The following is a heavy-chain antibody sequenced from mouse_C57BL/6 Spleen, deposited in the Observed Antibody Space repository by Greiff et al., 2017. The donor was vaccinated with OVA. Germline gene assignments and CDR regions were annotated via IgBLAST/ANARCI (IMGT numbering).Heavy chain of an antibody. D-gene: IGHD1-1*01. J-gene: IGHJ3*01. V-gene: IGHV1-50*01. CDR2: IDPSDSYT. Sequence: VQLQQPGAELVKPGASVKLSCKASGYTFTSYWMQWVKQRPGQGLEWIGEIDPSDSYTNYNQKFKGKATLTVDTSSSTAYMQLSSLTSEDSAVYYCARYYYGSSPASFAYWGQGTLVTVSA. CDR1: GYTFTSYW. CDR3: ARYYYGSSPASFAY.